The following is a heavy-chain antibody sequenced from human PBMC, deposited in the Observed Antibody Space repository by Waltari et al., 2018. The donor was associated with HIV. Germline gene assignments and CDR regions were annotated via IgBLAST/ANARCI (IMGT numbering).Heavy chain of an antibody. Sequence: QVQLVESGGGVAQPGRSLRLSCAASGFSFRNYAKHWVRQAPGKGLEWLTLISYDETNEYYTDSVRGRFTISRDNSKNMLYLQMNNLRPEDTAIYYCVVSSFDYWGQGTLVTVSS. CDR1: GFSFRNYA. D-gene: IGHD3-10*01. CDR2: ISYDETNE. CDR3: VVSSFDY. J-gene: IGHJ4*02. V-gene: IGHV3-30*03.